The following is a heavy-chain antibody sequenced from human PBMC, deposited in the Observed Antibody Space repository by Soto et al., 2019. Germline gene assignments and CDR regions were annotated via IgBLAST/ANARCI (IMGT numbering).Heavy chain of an antibody. CDR3: ARGSGSYYYYYYGMDV. V-gene: IGHV1-69*06. CDR1: GGTFSSYA. J-gene: IGHJ6*02. CDR2: IIPIFGTA. D-gene: IGHD1-26*01. Sequence: SVKVSCKASGGTFSSYAISWVRQAPGQGLEWMGGIIPIFGTANYAQKFQGRVTITADKSTSTAYMELSSLRSEDTAVYYCARGSGSYYYYYYGMDVWGQGTTVTVSS.